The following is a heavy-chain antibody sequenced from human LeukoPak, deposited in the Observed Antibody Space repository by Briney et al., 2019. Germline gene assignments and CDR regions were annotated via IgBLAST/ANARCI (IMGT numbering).Heavy chain of an antibody. D-gene: IGHD3-22*01. Sequence: SETLSLTCAVSGGSIASGGFSWNWIRQPPGKGLERIGYIYPSGGTYYNPSLKSRLTISIDKSKNQFSLRLNSVIAADTAVYYCARYYYDSSGYSVYFDYWGQGTLVTVSS. V-gene: IGHV4-30-2*01. J-gene: IGHJ4*02. CDR2: IYPSGGT. CDR1: GGSIASGGFS. CDR3: ARYYYDSSGYSVYFDY.